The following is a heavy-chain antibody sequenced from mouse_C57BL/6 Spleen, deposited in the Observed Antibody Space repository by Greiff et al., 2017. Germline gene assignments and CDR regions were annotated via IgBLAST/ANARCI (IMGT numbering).Heavy chain of an antibody. CDR3: VRQAPLWGYAMDY. CDR1: GFSFNTYA. Sequence: EVMLVESGGGLVQPKGSLKLSCAASGFSFNTYAMNWVRQAPGKGLEWVARIRSKSNNYATYYADSVKDRFTISRDDSESMLYLQMNNLKTEDTAMYYCVRQAPLWGYAMDYWGQGTSVTVSS. D-gene: IGHD1-1*02. J-gene: IGHJ4*01. CDR2: IRSKSNNYAT. V-gene: IGHV10-1*01.